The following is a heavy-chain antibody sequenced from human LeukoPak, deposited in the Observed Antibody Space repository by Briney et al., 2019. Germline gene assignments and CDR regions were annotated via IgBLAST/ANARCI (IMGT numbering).Heavy chain of an antibody. J-gene: IGHJ5*02. CDR1: GGSISSSSYY. CDR2: VYYSGST. Sequence: SETLSLTCTVSGGSISSSSYYWGWIRQSPGKGLEWIGNVYYSGSTDSNPSLKSRVTMSVDTSKNQFSMKLSSVTAADTAVYYCARGGTPITMIVVESNWFDPWGQGTRVTVSS. CDR3: ARGGTPITMIVVESNWFDP. V-gene: IGHV4-61*05. D-gene: IGHD3-22*01.